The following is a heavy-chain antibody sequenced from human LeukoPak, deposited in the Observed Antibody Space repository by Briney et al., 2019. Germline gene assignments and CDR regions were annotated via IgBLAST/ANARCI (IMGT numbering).Heavy chain of an antibody. CDR2: ISSSSSYI. CDR1: GFTFSSYS. J-gene: IGHJ3*02. V-gene: IGHV3-21*01. CDR3: ASPLMYCSSTSCYRADAFDI. D-gene: IGHD2-2*02. Sequence: GGSLRLSCAASGFTFSSYSMNWVRQAPGKGLEWVSSISSSSSYIYYADSVKGRFTISRDNAKNSLYLQMNSLRAEDTAVYYCASPLMYCSSTSCYRADAFDIWGQGTMVTVSS.